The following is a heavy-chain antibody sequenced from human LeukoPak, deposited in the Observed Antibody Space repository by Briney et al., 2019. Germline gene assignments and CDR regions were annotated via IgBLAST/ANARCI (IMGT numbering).Heavy chain of an antibody. D-gene: IGHD1-26*01. CDR1: GYTFTSYG. J-gene: IGHJ6*03. CDR3: ARGSVGADSYYYYYMDV. Sequence: GAPVKVSCKASGYTFTSYGISWVRQAPGQGLEWMGWISAYNGNTNYAQKLQGRVTMTTDTSTSTAYMELRSLRSDDTAVYYCARGSVGADSYYYYYMDVWGKGTTVTISS. CDR2: ISAYNGNT. V-gene: IGHV1-18*01.